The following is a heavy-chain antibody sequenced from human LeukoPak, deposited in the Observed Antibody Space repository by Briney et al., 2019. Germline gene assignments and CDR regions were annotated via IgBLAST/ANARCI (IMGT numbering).Heavy chain of an antibody. Sequence: SETLSLTCTVSGGSISSSSYYWGWIRQPPGKGLEWIGSIYYSGSTYYNPSLKSRVTISVDTSKNQFSLKLSSVTAADTAVYYCARSRSGYSYDHAAFEIWGQGTMVTVSS. D-gene: IGHD5-18*01. J-gene: IGHJ3*02. CDR2: IYYSGST. CDR3: ARSRSGYSYDHAAFEI. V-gene: IGHV4-39*01. CDR1: GGSISSSSYY.